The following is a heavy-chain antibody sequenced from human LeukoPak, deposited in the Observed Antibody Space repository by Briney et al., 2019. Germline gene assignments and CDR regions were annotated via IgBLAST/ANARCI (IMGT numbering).Heavy chain of an antibody. V-gene: IGHV4-59*01. D-gene: IGHD6-19*01. CDR1: GGSFSGYY. J-gene: IGHJ4*02. CDR2: IYYSGST. CDR3: ARVMYSSGWYGGKIFDY. Sequence: PSETLSLTCAVYGGSFSGYYWSWIRQPPGKGLEWIGYIYYSGSTNYNPSLKSRVTISVDTSKNQFSLKLSSVTAADTAVYYCARVMYSSGWYGGKIFDYWGQGTLVTVSS.